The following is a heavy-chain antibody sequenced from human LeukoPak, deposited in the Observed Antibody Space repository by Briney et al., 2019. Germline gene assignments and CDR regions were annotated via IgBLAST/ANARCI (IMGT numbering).Heavy chain of an antibody. Sequence: SETLSLTCTVSGGSISSYYWSWIRQPPGKGLEWIGFVHYSGSTHYNPSLKSRVTISVDTSKNQFSLRLSSVTAADTAVYYCARRTFGGVIAYWGQGTLVTVSS. J-gene: IGHJ4*02. CDR2: VHYSGST. D-gene: IGHD3-16*02. V-gene: IGHV4-59*12. CDR3: ARRTFGGVIAY. CDR1: GGSISSYY.